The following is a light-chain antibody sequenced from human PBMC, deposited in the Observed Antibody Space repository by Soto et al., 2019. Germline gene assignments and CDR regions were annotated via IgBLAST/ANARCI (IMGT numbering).Light chain of an antibody. CDR3: QQTSTPPQT. CDR1: QTISTY. Sequence: DIQMTQSPSSLSASVGDRVTITCRASQTISTYLHWFQQEPGKAPKLLIYGASSLQSGVPSRFSAGGCGTEFTLTISSLQPEDFATYYCQQTSTPPQTCGGGTKVEIK. V-gene: IGKV1-39*01. CDR2: GAS. J-gene: IGKJ4*01.